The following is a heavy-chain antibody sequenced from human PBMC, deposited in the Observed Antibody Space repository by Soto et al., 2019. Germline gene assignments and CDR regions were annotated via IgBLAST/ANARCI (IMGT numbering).Heavy chain of an antibody. V-gene: IGHV3-23*01. J-gene: IGHJ6*02. CDR3: AKDYSSGSKAYYYYGMDV. Sequence: PGGSLRLSCAASGFTFSSYAMSWVRQAPGKGLEWVSAISGSGGSTYYADSVKGRFTISRDNSKNTLYLQRNSLRAEDTAVYYCAKDYSSGSKAYYYYGMDVWGQGTTVTVSS. CDR1: GFTFSSYA. D-gene: IGHD6-19*01. CDR2: ISGSGGST.